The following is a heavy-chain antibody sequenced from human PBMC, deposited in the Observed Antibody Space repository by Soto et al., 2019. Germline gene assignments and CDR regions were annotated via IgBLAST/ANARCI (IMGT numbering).Heavy chain of an antibody. J-gene: IGHJ4*02. Sequence: SETLSLTCTVSGGSVSSDIYYWTWIRQPPGKGLEWIGEINYSGSTNYSPSLKSRVTISVDTSKNQFSLKLSSVTAADTAVYYCARVGYYDILTGCEWGQGTLVTVSS. CDR2: INYSGST. CDR3: ARVGYYDILTGCE. CDR1: GGSVSSDIYY. V-gene: IGHV4-61*01. D-gene: IGHD3-9*01.